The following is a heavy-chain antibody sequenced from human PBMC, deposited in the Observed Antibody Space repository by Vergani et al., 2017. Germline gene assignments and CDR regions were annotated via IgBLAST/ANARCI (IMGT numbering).Heavy chain of an antibody. D-gene: IGHD6-13*01. CDR1: GFTFSSYA. V-gene: IGHV3-30-3*01. CDR2: ISYDGSNK. J-gene: IGHJ4*02. Sequence: QVQLVESGGGVVQPGRSLRLSCAASGFTFSSYAMHWVRQAPGKGLEWVAVISYDGSNKYYADSVKGRFTISRDNSKNTLYLQMNSLRAEDTAVYYCARDSIAAACTMGYWGQGTLVTVSS. CDR3: ARDSIAAACTMGY.